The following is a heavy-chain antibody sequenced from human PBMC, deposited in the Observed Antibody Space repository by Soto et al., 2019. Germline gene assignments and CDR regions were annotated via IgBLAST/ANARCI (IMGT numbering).Heavy chain of an antibody. J-gene: IGHJ4*02. CDR3: ARHRVEMATIGGFYYFDY. CDR1: GYSFTSYW. CDR2: IDPSDSYT. D-gene: IGHD3-10*01. Sequence: GESLKISCKGSGYSFTSYWISWVRQMPGKGLEWMGRIDPSDSYTNYSPSFQGHVTISADKSISTAYLQWSSLKASDTAMYYCARHRVEMATIGGFYYFDYWGQGTLVTVSS. V-gene: IGHV5-10-1*01.